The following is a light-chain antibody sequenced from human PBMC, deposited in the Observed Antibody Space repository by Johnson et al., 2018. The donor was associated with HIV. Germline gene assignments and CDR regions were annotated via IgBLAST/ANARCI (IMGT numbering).Light chain of an antibody. V-gene: IGLV1-51*02. J-gene: IGLJ1*01. Sequence: QAVLTQPPSVSAAPGQKVTISCSGSSSNIGNNYVSWYQQLPGTAPTLLIYENNKRPSGIPDRFSGSNSGTSATLGITGLQTGDEADYYCGTWESRLGGVFGTGTKVTVL. CDR3: GTWESRLGGV. CDR2: ENN. CDR1: SSNIGNNY.